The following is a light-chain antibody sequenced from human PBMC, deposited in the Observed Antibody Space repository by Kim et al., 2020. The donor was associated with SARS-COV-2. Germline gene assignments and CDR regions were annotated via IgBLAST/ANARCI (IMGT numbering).Light chain of an antibody. Sequence: QSVLTQSPSASGTPGQRVTISCSGSSSSIGSNTVNWYKQVPGTAPKLLIYNDNQRPSGVPDRFSGSKSGSSASLAISGLQSEDEADYYCTSWDDSVSGYVFGTGTKVTVL. CDR2: NDN. J-gene: IGLJ1*01. CDR3: TSWDDSVSGYV. V-gene: IGLV1-44*01. CDR1: SSSIGSNT.